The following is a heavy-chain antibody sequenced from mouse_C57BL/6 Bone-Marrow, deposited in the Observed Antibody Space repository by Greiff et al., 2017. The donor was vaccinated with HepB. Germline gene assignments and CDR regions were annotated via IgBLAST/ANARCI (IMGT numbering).Heavy chain of an antibody. V-gene: IGHV1-82*01. Sequence: VKVVESGPELVKPGASVKISCKASGYAFSSSWMNWVKQRPGKGLEWIGRIYPGDGDTNYNGKFKGKATLTADKSSSTAYMQLSSLTSEDSAVYFCARSGGPYYFDYWGQGTTLTVSS. CDR2: IYPGDGDT. J-gene: IGHJ2*01. D-gene: IGHD3-1*01. CDR1: GYAFSSSW. CDR3: ARSGGPYYFDY.